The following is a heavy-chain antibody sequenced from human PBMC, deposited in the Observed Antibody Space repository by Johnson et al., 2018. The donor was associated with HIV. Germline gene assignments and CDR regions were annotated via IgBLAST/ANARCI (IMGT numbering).Heavy chain of an antibody. CDR3: ARSVALIVATFDAFYI. D-gene: IGHD5-12*01. CDR2: ISTSGNTI. V-gene: IGHV3-48*04. Sequence: VQLVESGGGLVQPGGSLRLSCAASGFTFSSYWMSWVRQAPGKGLEWVSYISTSGNTIYYADSVKGRFTISRDNAKKSLYLQMNSLRAEDTAVYYCARSVALIVATFDAFYIWGQGTMVTVSS. J-gene: IGHJ3*02. CDR1: GFTFSSYW.